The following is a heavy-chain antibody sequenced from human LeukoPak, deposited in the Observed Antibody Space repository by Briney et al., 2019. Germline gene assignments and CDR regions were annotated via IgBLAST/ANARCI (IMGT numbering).Heavy chain of an antibody. CDR2: IRSKAYGGTT. CDR3: TRVDYDFWSGYWPDDY. CDR1: GFTFGDYA. Sequence: GGSLRLSXTASGFTFGDYAMSWVRQAPGKGLEWVGFIRSKAYGGTTEYAASVKGRFAISRDDSKSIAYLQMNSLKTEDTAVYYCTRVDYDFWSGYWPDDYWGQGTLVTVSS. V-gene: IGHV3-49*04. J-gene: IGHJ4*02. D-gene: IGHD3-3*01.